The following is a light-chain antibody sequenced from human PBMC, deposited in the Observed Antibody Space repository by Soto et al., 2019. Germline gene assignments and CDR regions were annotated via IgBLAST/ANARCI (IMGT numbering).Light chain of an antibody. V-gene: IGLV2-14*01. J-gene: IGLJ1*01. CDR3: SSYTSSSPYV. CDR1: SSDVGGYNY. Sequence: QSALTQPASVSGSPGQSITISCTGTSSDVGGYNYVSWYQQYPGKAPKLMIYDVSNLPSGVSNRFFGSKSGNTASLTISGLQAEDESDYSCSSYTSSSPYVFGPGTKLTVL. CDR2: DVS.